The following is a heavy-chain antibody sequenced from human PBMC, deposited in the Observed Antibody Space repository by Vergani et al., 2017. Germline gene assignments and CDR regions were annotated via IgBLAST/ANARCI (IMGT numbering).Heavy chain of an antibody. D-gene: IGHD1-1*01. Sequence: QVQLQESGPGLVKPSETLSLTCTVSGGSISSYYWSWIRQPAGKGLEWIGRIYTSGSTNYNPSLKSRVTMSVDTSKNQFSLKLSSVTAADTAVDYCAREKDERYYYYDYMDVWGKGTTVTVSS. CDR3: AREKDERYYYYDYMDV. CDR1: GGSISSYY. J-gene: IGHJ6*03. CDR2: IYTSGST. V-gene: IGHV4-4*07.